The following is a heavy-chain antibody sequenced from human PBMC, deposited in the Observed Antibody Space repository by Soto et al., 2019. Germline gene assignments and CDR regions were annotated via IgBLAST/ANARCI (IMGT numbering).Heavy chain of an antibody. CDR3: ARDFPLLRYFDWLSRGYYYYGMDV. J-gene: IGHJ6*02. CDR2: INHSGST. V-gene: IGHV4-34*01. D-gene: IGHD3-9*01. CDR1: GGSFRGYY. Sequence: SETLSLTCAVYGGSFRGYYWSCILQPPVKVLEWIGEINHSGSTNYNPSLKSRVTISVDTSKNQFSLKLSSVTAADTAVYYCARDFPLLRYFDWLSRGYYYYGMDVWGQGTTVTVSS.